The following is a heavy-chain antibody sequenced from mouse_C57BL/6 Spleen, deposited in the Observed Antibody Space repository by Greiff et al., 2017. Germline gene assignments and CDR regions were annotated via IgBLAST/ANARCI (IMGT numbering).Heavy chain of an antibody. CDR3: AFYDYDGNYFDY. V-gene: IGHV14-2*01. CDR2: IDPEDGET. Sequence: VQLKESGAELVKPGASVKLSCTASGFNIKDYYMHWVKQRTEQGLEWIGRIDPEDGETKYAPKFQGKATITADTSSNTAYVQLSSLTSEDTAVYYCAFYDYDGNYFDYWGQGTTLTVSS. J-gene: IGHJ2*01. D-gene: IGHD2-4*01. CDR1: GFNIKDYY.